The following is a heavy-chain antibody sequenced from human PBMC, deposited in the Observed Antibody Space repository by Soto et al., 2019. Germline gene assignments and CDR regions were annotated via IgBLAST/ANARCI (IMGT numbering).Heavy chain of an antibody. Sequence: EVQLLESGGGLVQPGGSLRLSCAASGFTFSSYAMSWVRQAPGKGLEWVSAISGSGGSTYYADSVRGRFTISRDNSKNTLYLQMNSLRAEDTAVYYCAKDLRWDSSGYYYWGQGTLVTVSS. CDR2: ISGSGGST. J-gene: IGHJ4*02. D-gene: IGHD3-22*01. CDR1: GFTFSSYA. CDR3: AKDLRWDSSGYYY. V-gene: IGHV3-23*01.